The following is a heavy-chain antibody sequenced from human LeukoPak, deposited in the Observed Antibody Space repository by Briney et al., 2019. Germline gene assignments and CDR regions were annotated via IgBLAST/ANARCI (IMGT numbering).Heavy chain of an antibody. CDR1: GFPFSSYP. CDR2: IKQDGSDK. V-gene: IGHV3-7*01. Sequence: GGSLRLSCAGSGFPFSSYPISWVRQPPGKGLEWVANIKQDGSDKYYVDSVKGRFTISRDNAKNSLYLEMNSLRVEDTAVYYCARDGHATVAVNFDYWGQGTLVTVSS. CDR3: ARDGHATVAVNFDY. J-gene: IGHJ4*02. D-gene: IGHD6-19*01.